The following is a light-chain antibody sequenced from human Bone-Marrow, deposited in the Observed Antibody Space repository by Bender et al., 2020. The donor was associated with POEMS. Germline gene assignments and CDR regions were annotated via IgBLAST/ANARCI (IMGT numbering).Light chain of an antibody. V-gene: IGLV2-23*02. Sequence: QSALTQPASVSGSPGQSITISCTGTSSDVGGYNYFSWYQQYPGKAPKLMIYDVSNRPSGVSNRFSGSKSGNTASLTISGLQAEDEADYYCSSYAGIGTFVVFGGGTKLTVL. CDR1: SSDVGGYNY. CDR3: SSYAGIGTFVV. J-gene: IGLJ2*01. CDR2: DVS.